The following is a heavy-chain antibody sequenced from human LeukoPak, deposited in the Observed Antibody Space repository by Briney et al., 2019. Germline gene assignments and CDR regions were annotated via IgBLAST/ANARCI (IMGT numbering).Heavy chain of an antibody. V-gene: IGHV4-59*08. CDR2: IYYSGSI. CDR3: ASSHLTTVVTPDWHFDL. D-gene: IGHD4-23*01. Sequence: SETLSLTCTVSGGSISRYYWSWIRQPPGKGLEWIGYIYYSGSINYTPSLKSRVTISVDTSKNQFSLKLSSVTAADTAVYYCASSHLTTVVTPDWHFDLWGRGILVTVSS. CDR1: GGSISRYY. J-gene: IGHJ2*01.